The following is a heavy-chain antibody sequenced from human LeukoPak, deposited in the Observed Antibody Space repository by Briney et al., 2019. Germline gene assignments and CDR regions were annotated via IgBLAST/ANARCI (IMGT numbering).Heavy chain of an antibody. V-gene: IGHV1-3*01. CDR3: ARYSSTSCCDY. D-gene: IGHD2-2*01. J-gene: IGHJ4*02. Sequence: KFQGRVTITRDTSASTAYMELSSLRSEDTAVYYCARYSSTSCCDYWGQGTLVTVSS.